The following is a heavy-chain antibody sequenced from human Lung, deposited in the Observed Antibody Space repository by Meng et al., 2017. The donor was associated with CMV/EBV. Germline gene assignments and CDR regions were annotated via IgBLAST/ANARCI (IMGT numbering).Heavy chain of an antibody. CDR1: GFTFSSYG. J-gene: IGHJ4*02. CDR2: IWYDGSNK. V-gene: IGHV3-33*06. Sequence: GGSXRLSWAASGFTFSSYGMHWVRQAPGKGLEWVAVIWYDGSNKYYADSVKGRFTISRDNSKNTLYLQMNSLRAEDTAVYYCAKARRALAHWGQGTLVTVSS. CDR3: AKARRALAH. D-gene: IGHD4/OR15-4a*01.